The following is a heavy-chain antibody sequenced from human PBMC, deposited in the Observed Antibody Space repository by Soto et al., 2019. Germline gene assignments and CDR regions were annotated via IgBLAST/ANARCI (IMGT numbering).Heavy chain of an antibody. CDR3: ARDHGRAYPLRFLDPDYYYYGMDV. D-gene: IGHD3-3*01. V-gene: IGHV4-59*01. CDR1: GGSISSYY. Sequence: QVQLQESGPGLVKPSETLSLTCTVSGGSISSYYWSWIRQPPGKGLEWIGYIYYSGSTNYNPSLKSRVTISVDTSKNQFSLKLSSVTAADTAVYYCARDHGRAYPLRFLDPDYYYYGMDVWGQGTTVTVSS. CDR2: IYYSGST. J-gene: IGHJ6*02.